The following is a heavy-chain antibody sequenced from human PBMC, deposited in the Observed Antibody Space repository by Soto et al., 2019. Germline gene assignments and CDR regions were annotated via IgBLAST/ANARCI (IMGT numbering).Heavy chain of an antibody. CDR1: GFPFSDSA. Sequence: PGGSLRLSCAASGFPFSDSAIHWVRQGPGKGLEWVGRIRGKARKYATAYAASVQGRFTISRDDSMNTAYLLMNSLSAEDTALYYCTIQERTTVYWGQGTLVTVSS. CDR2: IRGKARKYAT. J-gene: IGHJ4*02. V-gene: IGHV3-73*01. D-gene: IGHD4-4*01. CDR3: TIQERTTVY.